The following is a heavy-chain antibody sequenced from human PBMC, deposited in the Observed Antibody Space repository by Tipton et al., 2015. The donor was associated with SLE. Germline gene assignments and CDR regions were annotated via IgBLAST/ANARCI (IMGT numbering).Heavy chain of an antibody. D-gene: IGHD3-22*01. CDR3: AKAQHYYDSSAAFDV. V-gene: IGHV3-15*01. CDR2: VRSGGTT. Sequence: SLRLSCAASGFTFTDAWINWVRQAPGKGLEWVGRVRSGGTTDYAAPVKGRFTISRDDLKSTVDLQMSSLSAEDTATYYCAKAQHYYDSSAAFDVWGQGTKVSVSS. J-gene: IGHJ3*01. CDR1: GFTFTDAW.